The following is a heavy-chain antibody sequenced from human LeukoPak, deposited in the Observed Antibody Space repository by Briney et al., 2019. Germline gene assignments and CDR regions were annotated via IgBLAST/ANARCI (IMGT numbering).Heavy chain of an antibody. CDR3: ARAGSSSSPPFDY. Sequence: SSETLSLTCAVYGGSFSGYYWSWIRQPPGKGLEWIGEINHSGSTNYNPSLKSRVTISVGTSKNQFSLKLSSVTAADTAVYYCARAGSSSSPPFDYWGQGTLVTVSS. CDR1: GGSFSGYY. V-gene: IGHV4-34*01. CDR2: INHSGST. J-gene: IGHJ4*02. D-gene: IGHD6-6*01.